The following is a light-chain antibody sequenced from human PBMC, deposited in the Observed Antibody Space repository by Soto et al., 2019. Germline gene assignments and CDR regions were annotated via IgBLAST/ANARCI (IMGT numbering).Light chain of an antibody. Sequence: DIQMTQSPSSLSASVGDRVTITCRASQSIHSYLNWYQQKPGKAPKLLIYAASSLQSGVPSRFSGSGSGTDFTLTISSLQPEDFATYYCQQSCSTPWTFGQGTKVDIK. V-gene: IGKV1-39*01. CDR3: QQSCSTPWT. CDR2: AAS. CDR1: QSIHSY. J-gene: IGKJ1*01.